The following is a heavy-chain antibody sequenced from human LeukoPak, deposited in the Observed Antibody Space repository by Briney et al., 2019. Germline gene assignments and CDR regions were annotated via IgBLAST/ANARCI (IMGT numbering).Heavy chain of an antibody. Sequence: PGGSLRLSCAASGFTFSSYAMHWVRQAPGKGLEWVAVISYDGSNKYYADSMKGRFTISRDNSKNTLYLQMNSLRAEDTAVYYCARAEQYSSSWHYFDYWGQGTLVTVSS. CDR2: ISYDGSNK. CDR1: GFTFSSYA. D-gene: IGHD6-13*01. J-gene: IGHJ4*02. CDR3: ARAEQYSSSWHYFDY. V-gene: IGHV3-30-3*01.